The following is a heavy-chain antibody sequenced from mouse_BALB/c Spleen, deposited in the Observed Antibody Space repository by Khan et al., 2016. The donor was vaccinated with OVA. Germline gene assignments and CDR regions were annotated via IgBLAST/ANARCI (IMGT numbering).Heavy chain of an antibody. CDR2: INPSNGGT. CDR1: GYTFTSYY. V-gene: IGHV1S81*02. CDR3: TRSGYGAFAY. D-gene: IGHD1-1*02. J-gene: IGHJ3*01. Sequence: QVRLQQSGAELVKPGASVRLSRKASGYTFTSYYLYWVKQRPGQGLEWIGDINPSNGGTNFNEKFKTKATLTVDKSSSTAYMQLSSLTSEDSAVYYCTRSGYGAFAYWGQGTLVTVSA.